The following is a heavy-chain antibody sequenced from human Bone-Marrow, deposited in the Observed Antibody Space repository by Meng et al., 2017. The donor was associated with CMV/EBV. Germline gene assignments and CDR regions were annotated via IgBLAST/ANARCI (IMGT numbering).Heavy chain of an antibody. V-gene: IGHV4-39*07. CDR1: GGSISSSSYY. Sequence: TVSGGSISSSSYYWGWIRQPPGKGLEWIGSIYYSGSTYYNPSLKSRVTISVDTSKNQFSLKLSSVTAADTAVYYCARDSTWPDNWFDPWGQGTLVTVSS. CDR2: IYYSGST. CDR3: ARDSTWPDNWFDP. D-gene: IGHD3-3*02. J-gene: IGHJ5*02.